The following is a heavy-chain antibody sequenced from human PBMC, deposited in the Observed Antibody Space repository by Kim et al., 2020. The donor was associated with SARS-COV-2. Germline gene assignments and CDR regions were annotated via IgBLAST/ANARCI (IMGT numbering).Heavy chain of an antibody. D-gene: IGHD6-13*01. Sequence: SETLSLTCTVSGGSISSYYWSWIRQPPGKGLEWIGYIYYSGSTNYNPSLKSRVTISVDTSKNQFSLKLSSVTAADTAVYYCARGTVIGHGGWAEAAAGPGWFDPWGQGTLVTVSS. CDR2: IYYSGST. CDR1: GGSISSYY. CDR3: ARGTVIGHGGWAEAAAGPGWFDP. V-gene: IGHV4-59*08. J-gene: IGHJ5*02.